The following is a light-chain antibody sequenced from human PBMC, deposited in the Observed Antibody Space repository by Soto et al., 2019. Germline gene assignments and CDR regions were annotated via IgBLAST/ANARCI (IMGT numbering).Light chain of an antibody. V-gene: IGKV3-20*01. Sequence: EVVLSQSPGTLSLSPGERATLSCRPSQTVRNNYLAWYQQRPGQAPRLLIYGASSRAAGIPDRFSGSGSGTDFTLTISRLEPEDLAVYYCQQYGSSPRTFGQGTKVDIK. CDR1: QTVRNNY. CDR2: GAS. J-gene: IGKJ1*01. CDR3: QQYGSSPRT.